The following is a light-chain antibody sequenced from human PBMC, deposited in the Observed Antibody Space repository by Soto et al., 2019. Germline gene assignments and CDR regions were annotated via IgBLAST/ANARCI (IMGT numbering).Light chain of an antibody. J-gene: IGKJ1*01. CDR2: GAS. Sequence: EIVMTQSPATLSVSPGERATLSCRASQSVKNNLAWYQQKPGQAPRLLIYGASTRATGIPARFSGSGSGTEFTLTISRLEPEDFAVYYCQQYGTSRWTFGQGTKVEIK. V-gene: IGKV3-15*01. CDR3: QQYGTSRWT. CDR1: QSVKNN.